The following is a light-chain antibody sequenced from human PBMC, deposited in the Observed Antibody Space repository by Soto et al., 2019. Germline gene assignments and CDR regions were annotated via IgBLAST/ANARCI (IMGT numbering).Light chain of an antibody. CDR1: QSVSSSY. CDR3: QQYGSSPMYT. J-gene: IGKJ2*01. V-gene: IGKV3-20*01. Sequence: EIVLTQSPGTLSLSPGERATLSCRASQSVSSSYSAWYQQKPGQAPRLLIHGASARATGIPDRFSGSGSGTAFSHTISRLEPEDFAVYFCQQYGSSPMYTFGQGTKLEIK. CDR2: GAS.